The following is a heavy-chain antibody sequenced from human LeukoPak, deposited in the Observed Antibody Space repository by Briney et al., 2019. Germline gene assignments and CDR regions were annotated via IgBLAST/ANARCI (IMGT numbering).Heavy chain of an antibody. CDR3: ARDHANYDILTGGNWFDP. CDR2: IIPIFGTA. J-gene: IGHJ5*02. Sequence: SVKVSCKASGGTFSSYAISWVRQAPGQGLEWMGGIIPIFGTANYAQKFQGRVTITADESTSTAYMELRSLRSEDTAVYYCARDHANYDILTGGNWFDPWAQGTLVTVSS. CDR1: GGTFSSYA. V-gene: IGHV1-69*13. D-gene: IGHD3-9*01.